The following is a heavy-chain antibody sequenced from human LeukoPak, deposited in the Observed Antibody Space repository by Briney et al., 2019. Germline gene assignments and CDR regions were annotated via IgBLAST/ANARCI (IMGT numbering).Heavy chain of an antibody. Sequence: ASVTVSCLASGYILTNYYIHWVRQAPGQGPEWLGVINPSGGSITTTQKFQDRVTMTRDPSTSTVYMELSSLRSEDTAVYYCVRNYYDGTPDWFHPRGQGTLVTVSS. CDR3: VRNYYDGTPDWFHP. D-gene: IGHD3-16*01. V-gene: IGHV1-46*01. CDR2: INPSGGSI. J-gene: IGHJ5*02. CDR1: GYILTNYY.